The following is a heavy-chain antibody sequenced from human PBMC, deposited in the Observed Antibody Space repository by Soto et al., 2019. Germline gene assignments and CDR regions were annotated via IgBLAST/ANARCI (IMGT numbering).Heavy chain of an antibody. D-gene: IGHD6-19*01. J-gene: IGHJ4*02. V-gene: IGHV4-61*01. CDR2: IYNSGST. Sequence: PSETLSLTCTVSGDSVSSGRYYWSWSRQPPGKGLEWIGYIYNSGSTNYKSSLKSRITISVDTSKNQFSLKLTSVTAADTAVYYGARSGAGSGWLRGRVSLVTVSS. CDR3: ARSGAGSGWL. CDR1: GDSVSSGRYY.